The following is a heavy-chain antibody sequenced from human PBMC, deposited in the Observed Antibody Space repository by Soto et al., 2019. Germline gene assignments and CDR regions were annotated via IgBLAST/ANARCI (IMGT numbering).Heavy chain of an antibody. Sequence: QITLKESGPTQVQPTQPLTLTCDLSGFSLSTSATGVGWIRQPPRKALEWIAVIFWHGVTQYSPSLKSRLTITHDASRNQVDLTLTKMDPLDTATYFCARRRSGVAVFDYWGQGIPVTVSS. V-gene: IGHV2-5*01. CDR1: GFSLSTSATG. D-gene: IGHD2-15*01. CDR3: ARRRSGVAVFDY. CDR2: IFWHGVT. J-gene: IGHJ4*01.